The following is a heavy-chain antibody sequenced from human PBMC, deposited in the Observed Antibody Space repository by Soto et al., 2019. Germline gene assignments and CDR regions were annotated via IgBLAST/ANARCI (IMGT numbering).Heavy chain of an antibody. CDR1: CYTFSSYG. Sequence: QVQVVQSGAEVKKPGASVKVSSKTSCYTFSSYGFIWVRQAPGQGLEWIGWISGYNGNTNYAQRFQGRVTITTDTSTSTAYMELRSLRSDDTAVYYCARAGQLGYWGQGPLVTVSS. V-gene: IGHV1-18*01. J-gene: IGHJ4*02. CDR3: ARAGQLGY. D-gene: IGHD6-6*01. CDR2: ISGYNGNT.